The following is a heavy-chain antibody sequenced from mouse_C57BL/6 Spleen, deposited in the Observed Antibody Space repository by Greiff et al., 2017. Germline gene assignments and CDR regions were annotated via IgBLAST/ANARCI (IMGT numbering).Heavy chain of an antibody. V-gene: IGHV1-69*01. Sequence: QVQLQQPGAELVMPGASVKLSRKASGYTFTSYWMHWVKQRPGQGLEWIGEIDPSDSYTNYNQKFKGKSTLTVDKSSSTAYMQLSSLTSEDSAVYYCARRRVYDYDGFDYWGQGTTLTVSS. CDR2: IDPSDSYT. D-gene: IGHD2-4*01. J-gene: IGHJ2*01. CDR1: GYTFTSYW. CDR3: ARRRVYDYDGFDY.